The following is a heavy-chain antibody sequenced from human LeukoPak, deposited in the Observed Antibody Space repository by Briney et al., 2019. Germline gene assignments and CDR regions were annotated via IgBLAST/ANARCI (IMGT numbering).Heavy chain of an antibody. CDR1: GGSISSSSYY. V-gene: IGHV4-39*01. CDR2: IYYSGST. Sequence: SETLSLTCTVSGGSISSSSYYWGWIRQPPGKGLEWIGSIYYSGSTYYNPSLKSRVTISVDTSKNQFSLKLSSVTAADTAVYYCARLPRSYYYYYMDVWGKGTTVTISS. CDR3: ARLPRSYYYYYMDV. J-gene: IGHJ6*03.